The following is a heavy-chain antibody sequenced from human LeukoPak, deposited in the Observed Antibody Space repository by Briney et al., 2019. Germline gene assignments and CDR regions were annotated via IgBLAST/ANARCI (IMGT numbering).Heavy chain of an antibody. J-gene: IGHJ5*02. D-gene: IGHD3-10*01. V-gene: IGHV4-30-4*01. CDR3: ARSHMVRGVIFHEIARFDP. CDR1: GGSISSGDYY. Sequence: SETLSLTCIVSGGSISSGDYYWSWLRQPPGKGLEWIGYIYYSGSTYYNPSLKSRVTISVDTSKNQFSLKLSSVTAADTAVYYCARSHMVRGVIFHEIARFDPWGQGTLVTVSS. CDR2: IYYSGST.